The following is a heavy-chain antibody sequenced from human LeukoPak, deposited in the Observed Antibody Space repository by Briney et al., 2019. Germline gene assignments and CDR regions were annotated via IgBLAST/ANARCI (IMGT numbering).Heavy chain of an antibody. Sequence: GGSLRLSCAASGFTFSTYWMSWVRQAPGKGLEWVANINQDGSEKYYVDSVKGRFTISRDNAKNSLYLQMNSLRAEDTAVYYCASGDTAMVKDYWGQGTLVTVSS. CDR1: GFTFSTYW. D-gene: IGHD5-18*01. CDR2: INQDGSEK. J-gene: IGHJ4*02. V-gene: IGHV3-7*01. CDR3: ASGDTAMVKDY.